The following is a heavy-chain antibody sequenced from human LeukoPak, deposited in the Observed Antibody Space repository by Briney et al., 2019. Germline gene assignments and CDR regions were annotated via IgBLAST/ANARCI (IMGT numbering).Heavy chain of an antibody. Sequence: WASVKVSCKASGYTFTGYYMHWVRQAPGQGLEWMGWINPNSGGTNYAQKFQGRVTMTRDTSISTAYMELSRLRSDDTAVYYCARVRPSYSGYEYWGQGTLVTVSS. D-gene: IGHD5-12*01. CDR1: GYTFTGYY. CDR2: INPNSGGT. CDR3: ARVRPSYSGYEY. V-gene: IGHV1-2*02. J-gene: IGHJ4*02.